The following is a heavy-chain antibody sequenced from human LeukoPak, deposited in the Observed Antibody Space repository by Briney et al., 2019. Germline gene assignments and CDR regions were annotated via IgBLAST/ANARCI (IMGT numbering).Heavy chain of an antibody. CDR1: GGTFSSYA. CDR3: ARLIGYSSGWEYYFDY. J-gene: IGHJ4*02. Sequence: ASVKVSCKASGGTFSSYAISWVRQAPGQGLEWMGGIIPIFGTANYAQKFQGRATITTDESTSTAYMELSSLRSEDTAVYYCARLIGYSSGWEYYFDYWGQGTLVTVSS. D-gene: IGHD6-19*01. V-gene: IGHV1-69*05. CDR2: IIPIFGTA.